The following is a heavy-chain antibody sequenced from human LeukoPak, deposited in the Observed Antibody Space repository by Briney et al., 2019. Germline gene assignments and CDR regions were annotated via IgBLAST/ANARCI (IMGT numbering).Heavy chain of an antibody. CDR2: ISYHGYDQ. J-gene: IGHJ4*02. V-gene: IGHV3-30*18. D-gene: IGHD1-26*01. CDR3: AKDPSHPHVRGRSYSALCDS. CDR1: GFTFSSAG. Sequence: PGRSLRLSCAASGFTFSSAGMNWVRQAAGKGLEWVPFISYHGYDQYYADPVKGRFTISRDNPKNTVYLQMNTLSTEYTAIYYCAKDPSHPHVRGRSYSALCDSWGQGTLVAVSS.